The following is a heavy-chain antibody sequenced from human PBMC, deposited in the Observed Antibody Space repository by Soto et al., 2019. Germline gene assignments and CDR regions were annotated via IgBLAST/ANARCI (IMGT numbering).Heavy chain of an antibody. CDR2: ISAHNGKT. J-gene: IGHJ4*02. CDR3: ARAAAPADY. CDR1: GYTFPSYH. V-gene: IGHV1-18*01. Sequence: QVQLVQSGAEVKNPGASVKVSCKASGYTFPSYHINWVGQAPGLGLEWMGWISAHNGKTNYAQKLQGRVTMTTDTSTSTAYMELRSLRSDDTAVYYCARAAAPADYWGQGTLVTVSS.